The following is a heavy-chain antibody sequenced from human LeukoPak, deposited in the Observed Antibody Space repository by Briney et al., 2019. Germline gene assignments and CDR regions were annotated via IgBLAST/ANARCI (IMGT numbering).Heavy chain of an antibody. J-gene: IGHJ3*02. CDR1: GYTFSTYY. Sequence: ASVKVSCKASGYTFSTYYIHWVRQAPGQGLEWMGWVNPNSGGTNYAQKFEGRVTMTRDTSISTAYMELGRLRSDDTAVYYCARKVELLDALDIWGQGTMVTVSS. V-gene: IGHV1-2*02. D-gene: IGHD1-7*01. CDR3: ARKVELLDALDI. CDR2: VNPNSGGT.